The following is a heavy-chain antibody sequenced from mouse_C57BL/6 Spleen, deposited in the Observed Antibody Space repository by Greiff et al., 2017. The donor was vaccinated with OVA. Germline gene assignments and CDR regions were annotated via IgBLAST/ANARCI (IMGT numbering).Heavy chain of an antibody. CDR2: IYPNSGST. Sequence: VQLQQPGAELVKPGASVKLSCKASGYTFTSYWMHWVKQRPGQGLEWIGMIYPNSGSTNYNEKFKSKATLTVDKSSSTAYMQLSSLTSEDSAVYYCARERTAQAPDAMDDWGQGTSVTVSS. J-gene: IGHJ4*01. V-gene: IGHV1-64*01. CDR1: GYTFTSYW. D-gene: IGHD3-2*02. CDR3: ARERTAQAPDAMDD.